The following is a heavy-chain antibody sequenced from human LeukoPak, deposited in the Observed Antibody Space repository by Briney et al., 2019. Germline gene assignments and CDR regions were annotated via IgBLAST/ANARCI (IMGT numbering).Heavy chain of an antibody. D-gene: IGHD5-18*01. CDR2: IYYSGST. J-gene: IGHJ4*02. V-gene: IGHV4-39*01. CDR3: ARRRLQLWDVLGDYYFDY. Sequence: SETLSLTCTVSGGSISSSSYYWGWIRQPPGKGLEWIGSIYYSGSTYYNPSLKSRVTISVDTSKNQFSLKLSSVTATDTAVYYCARRRLQLWDVLGDYYFDYWGQGTLVTVSS. CDR1: GGSISSSSYY.